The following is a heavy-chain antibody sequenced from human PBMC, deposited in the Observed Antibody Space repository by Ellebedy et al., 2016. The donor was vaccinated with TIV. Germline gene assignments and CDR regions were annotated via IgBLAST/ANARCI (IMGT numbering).Heavy chain of an antibody. D-gene: IGHD5-24*01. CDR2: INHSGST. J-gene: IGHJ6*03. CDR3: ARGLGLQPKYYYMDV. CDR1: GGSFSGYY. V-gene: IGHV4-34*01. Sequence: SETLSLTXAVYGGSFSGYYWSWIRQPPGKGLEWIGEINHSGSTNYNPSLKSRATISVDTSKNQFSLKLSSVTAADTAVYYCARGLGLQPKYYYMDVWGKGTTVTVSS.